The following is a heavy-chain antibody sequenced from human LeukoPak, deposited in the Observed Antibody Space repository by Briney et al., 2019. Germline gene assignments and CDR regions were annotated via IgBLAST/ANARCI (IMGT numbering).Heavy chain of an antibody. CDR2: IIPIFGTA. CDR1: GYTFTGYY. CDR3: ARDQGYCSGGSCYSDWFDP. J-gene: IGHJ5*02. D-gene: IGHD2-15*01. Sequence: SVKVSCKASGYTFTGYYMHWVRQAPGQGLEWMGGIIPIFGTANYAQKFQGRVTITADKSTSTAYMELSSLRSEDTAVYYCARDQGYCSGGSCYSDWFDPWGQGTLVTVSS. V-gene: IGHV1-69*06.